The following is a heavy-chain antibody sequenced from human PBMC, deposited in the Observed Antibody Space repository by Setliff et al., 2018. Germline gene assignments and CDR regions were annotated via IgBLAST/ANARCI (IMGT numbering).Heavy chain of an antibody. CDR3: AGTPARGTTWLSPFDY. J-gene: IGHJ4*02. V-gene: IGHV4-61*02. Sequence: KPSETLSLTCTVTGGSFDSGTHYWSWIRQPAGRVPEWIGLIQGTGNTNYNPSLQGRATISIDTSKNQISLKITSVTAADTALYSCAGTPARGTTWLSPFDYWGQGIQVTVSS. D-gene: IGHD3-9*01. CDR2: IQGTGNT. CDR1: GGSFDSGTHY.